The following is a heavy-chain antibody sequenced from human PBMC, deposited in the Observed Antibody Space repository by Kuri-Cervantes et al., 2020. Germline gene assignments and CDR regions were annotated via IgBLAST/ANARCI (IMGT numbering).Heavy chain of an antibody. CDR3: ARHGQDYDSSGYYLPTLYAFDI. CDR2: IYHSGST. V-gene: IGHV4-38-2*02. D-gene: IGHD3-22*01. J-gene: IGHJ3*02. Sequence: SETLSLTCTVSGCPISSGYYWGWIRQPPGKGLEWIGSIYHSGSTYYNPSLKSRVIISVDTSKNQFSLKLSSVTAADTAVYYCARHGQDYDSSGYYLPTLYAFDIWGQGTMVTVSS. CDR1: GCPISSGYY.